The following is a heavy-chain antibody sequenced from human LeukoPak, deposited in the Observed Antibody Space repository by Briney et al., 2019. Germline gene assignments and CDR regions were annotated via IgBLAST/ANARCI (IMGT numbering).Heavy chain of an antibody. Sequence: PGGSLRLSCAASGFTFSSYSMNWVRQAPGKGLEWVSSISSSSSYIYYADSVKGRFTISRDNAKNSLYLQMNSLRAEDTAVYYCARDHTYYYDSSGTDAFDIWGQGTMVTVSS. V-gene: IGHV3-21*01. D-gene: IGHD3-22*01. CDR1: GFTFSSYS. CDR3: ARDHTYYYDSSGTDAFDI. J-gene: IGHJ3*02. CDR2: ISSSSSYI.